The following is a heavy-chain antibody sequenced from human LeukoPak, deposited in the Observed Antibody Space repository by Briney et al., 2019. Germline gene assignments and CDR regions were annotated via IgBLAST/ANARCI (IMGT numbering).Heavy chain of an antibody. V-gene: IGHV4-59*12. J-gene: IGHJ4*02. CDR1: GGSISSYY. Sequence: SETLSLTCTVSGGSISSYYWSWIRQPPGKGLEWIGYVYYSGSTNYNPSLKSRVTISVDTSKNQFSLKLTSVTAADTAVYYCARDGYHYDSSGYYSLDYWGQGTLVTVSS. CDR2: VYYSGST. D-gene: IGHD3-22*01. CDR3: ARDGYHYDSSGYYSLDY.